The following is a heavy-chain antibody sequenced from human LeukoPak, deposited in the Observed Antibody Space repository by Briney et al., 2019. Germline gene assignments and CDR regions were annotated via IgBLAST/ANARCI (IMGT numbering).Heavy chain of an antibody. D-gene: IGHD3-10*01. CDR2: ISWDGEGT. J-gene: IGHJ4*02. V-gene: IGHV3-43*01. CDR1: GFNFEDYT. Sequence: GGSLRLSCAASGFNFEDYTMHWVRQAPGKGLEWVCLISWDGEGTYADSVKGRFTISRDNRKNSLYLQMNSLRAEDTALYYCAKDRMRGVIISPFDYWGQGTLVTVSS. CDR3: AKDRMRGVIISPFDY.